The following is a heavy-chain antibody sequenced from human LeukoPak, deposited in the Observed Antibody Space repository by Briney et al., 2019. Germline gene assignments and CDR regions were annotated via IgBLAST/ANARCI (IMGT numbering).Heavy chain of an antibody. CDR2: IVVCSGNT. Sequence: AAVKVSCKASGFTFTSSAVQWVRQARGQRREGIGWIVVCSGNTNYAQKFQERVTITMDMSTSTAYMELSSLRSEDTAVYYCAATTYCSSTSCPDLYYYYGMDVWGKGTTVTVSS. CDR1: GFTFTSSA. D-gene: IGHD2-2*01. V-gene: IGHV1-58*01. J-gene: IGHJ6*04. CDR3: AATTYCSSTSCPDLYYYYGMDV.